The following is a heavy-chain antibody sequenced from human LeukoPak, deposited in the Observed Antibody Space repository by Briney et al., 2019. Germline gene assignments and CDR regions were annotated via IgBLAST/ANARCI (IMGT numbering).Heavy chain of an antibody. CDR1: RFTSSRYS. CDR2: ICSSSNTI. CDR3: ARRMGGELVAFDI. V-gene: IGHV3-48*02. J-gene: IGHJ3*02. D-gene: IGHD1-7*01. Sequence: RGSLRLSSAPSRFTSSRYSMNCVPQTPGEGLEWVSYICSSSNTIYFTYSVKGRFTISRDNAKNSLYLEMSSLGDEDTAVYYCARRMGGELVAFDIWGQGTMVTVSS.